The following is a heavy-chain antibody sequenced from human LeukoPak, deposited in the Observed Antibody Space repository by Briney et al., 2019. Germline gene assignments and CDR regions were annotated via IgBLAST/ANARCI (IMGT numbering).Heavy chain of an antibody. V-gene: IGHV3-21*04. J-gene: IGHJ4*02. CDR3: AKVGPFTVSNYVDY. CDR2: ISSSSSYI. CDR1: GFTFSSYN. Sequence: GGSLRLSCAASGFTFSSYNMNWVRQAPGKGLEWVSSISSSSSYIYYADSVKGRFTISRDNAKNSLYLQMNSLRAEDTAVYYCAKVGPFTVSNYVDYWGQGTLVTVSS. D-gene: IGHD4-11*01.